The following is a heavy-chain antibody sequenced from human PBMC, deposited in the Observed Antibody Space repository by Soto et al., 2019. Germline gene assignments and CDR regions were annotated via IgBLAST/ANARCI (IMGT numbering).Heavy chain of an antibody. CDR3: ARPGFNQQSVLDKFRFDP. J-gene: IGHJ5*02. Sequence: PGESLKISCKASGYTFNTYWVAWVRQMPGKGLEWMGLIYPGDSDTRYSPSFQGQVTISADKSTSTAYLEWSSLKASDTAMYYCARPGFNQQSVLDKFRFDPCGQRTQAPVSS. D-gene: IGHD4-4*01. CDR2: IYPGDSDT. V-gene: IGHV5-51*01. CDR1: GYTFNTYW.